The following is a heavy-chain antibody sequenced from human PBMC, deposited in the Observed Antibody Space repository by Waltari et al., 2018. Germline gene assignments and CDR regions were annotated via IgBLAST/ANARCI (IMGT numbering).Heavy chain of an antibody. V-gene: IGHV1-58*02. J-gene: IGHJ5*02. CDR2: IVVGSGNT. CDR1: GFTFTSSA. Sequence: QMQLVQSGPEVKKPGTSVKVSCKASGFTFTSSAMQWVRQARGQRLEWIGWIVVGSGNTNYAQKFQGRVTMTRNTYISTAYMELSSLRSEDTAVYYCARNRYSNYGFDPWGQGTLVTVSS. D-gene: IGHD4-4*01. CDR3: ARNRYSNYGFDP.